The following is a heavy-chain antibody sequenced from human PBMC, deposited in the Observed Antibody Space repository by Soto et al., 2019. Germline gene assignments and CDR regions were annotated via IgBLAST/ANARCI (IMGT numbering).Heavy chain of an antibody. CDR1: GGSISSYY. J-gene: IGHJ6*02. CDR2: IYYSGST. V-gene: IGHV4-59*01. CDR3: SRGGRAVAGTDYYYYGMDV. D-gene: IGHD6-19*01. Sequence: TSETLSLTCTVSGGSISSYYWSWIRQPPGKGLEWIGYIYYSGSTNYNPSLKSRVTISVDTSKNQFSLKLSSVTAADTAVYYCSRGGRAVAGTDYYYYGMDVWGQGTTVTVSS.